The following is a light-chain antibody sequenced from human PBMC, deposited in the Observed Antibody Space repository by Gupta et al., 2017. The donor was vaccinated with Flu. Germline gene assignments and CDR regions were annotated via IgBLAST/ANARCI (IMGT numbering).Light chain of an antibody. CDR2: EDK. J-gene: IGLJ3*02. CDR1: ALPKKY. CDR3: YSTDSSGDHRV. V-gene: IGLV3-10*01. Sequence: SYELTQPPSVSVSPGQTARITCSGDALPKKYAYWYQQKSGQAPVLVTHEDKKRPSGIPERFSGSSSGTVATLTISGAQVEDEADYYCYSTDSSGDHRVFGGGTKLT.